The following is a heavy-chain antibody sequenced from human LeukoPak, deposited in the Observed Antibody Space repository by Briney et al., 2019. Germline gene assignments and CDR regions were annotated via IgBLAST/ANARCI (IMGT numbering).Heavy chain of an antibody. Sequence: GESLKISCKDSGYSFSYYWIGWVRQMPGKGLEWMGIIYPGDSDTRYSPSFQGQVTISADMSINTAYLQWSSLKASDTAMYYCARLEAAAGTDYWGQGTLVTVSS. CDR1: GYSFSYYW. J-gene: IGHJ4*02. V-gene: IGHV5-51*01. CDR3: ARLEAAAGTDY. D-gene: IGHD6-13*01. CDR2: IYPGDSDT.